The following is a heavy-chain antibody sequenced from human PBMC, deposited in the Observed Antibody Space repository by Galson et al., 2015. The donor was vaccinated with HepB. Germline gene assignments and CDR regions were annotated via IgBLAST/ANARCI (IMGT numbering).Heavy chain of an antibody. V-gene: IGHV3-23*01. CDR3: AKLLRSSSSSYFFDY. J-gene: IGHJ4*02. CDR2: ISGSGDST. Sequence: SLRLSCAASGFPFSDYAMTWVRQAPGRGPEWVSSISGSGDSTYYADSVKGLFTISRDNSKNTLYLQMNSLRAEDTAVYYCAKLLRSSSSSYFFDYWGQGTLVTVSS. D-gene: IGHD6-6*01. CDR1: GFPFSDYA.